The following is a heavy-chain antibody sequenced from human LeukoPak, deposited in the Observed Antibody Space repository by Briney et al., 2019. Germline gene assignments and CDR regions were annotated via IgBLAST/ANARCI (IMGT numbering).Heavy chain of an antibody. V-gene: IGHV1-46*01. D-gene: IGHD2-8*02. CDR3: AREESGGYFDY. CDR2: INPTGTGT. Sequence: ASVKVSCKASGYTFSNYYMHWVRQAPGQGLEWMGLINPTGTGTNYAQKFRGRVTLTRDMSTTTVYMELSSLRSEDSAVYCCAREESGGYFDYWGQGTLVTASS. CDR1: GYTFSNYY. J-gene: IGHJ4*02.